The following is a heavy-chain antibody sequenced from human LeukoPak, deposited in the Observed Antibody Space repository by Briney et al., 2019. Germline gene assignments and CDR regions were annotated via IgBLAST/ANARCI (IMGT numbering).Heavy chain of an antibody. D-gene: IGHD3-22*01. V-gene: IGHV3-23*01. J-gene: IGHJ3*02. CDR2: ISPSGSTT. CDR3: ATELMIVVYASEI. CDR1: GITFSGYA. Sequence: GGSLRLSCAASGITFSGYAMSWVRQAPGKGLEWVSAISPSGSTTNYADSVKGRFTISRDNSKNMLYLQMNSLRAEDTAVYFCATELMIVVYASEIWGRGTMVTVSS.